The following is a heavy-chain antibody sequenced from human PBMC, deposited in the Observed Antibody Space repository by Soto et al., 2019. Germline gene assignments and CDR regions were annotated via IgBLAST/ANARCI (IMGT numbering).Heavy chain of an antibody. J-gene: IGHJ4*02. CDR2: TRNKASSYTT. CDR1: GFSFSDYY. Sequence: PGGSLRLSCAASGFSFSDYYINWVRQAPGKGLEWVGRTRNKASSYTTDYAAFVKGRFTISRDDSKNLIYLQMNSLKTEDTAVYYWAREGSSSGPDYEYWGQGTLVTVSS. D-gene: IGHD3-22*01. V-gene: IGHV3-72*01. CDR3: AREGSSSGPDYEY.